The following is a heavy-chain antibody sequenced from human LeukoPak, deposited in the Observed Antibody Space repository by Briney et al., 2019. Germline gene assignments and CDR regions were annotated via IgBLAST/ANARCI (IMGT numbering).Heavy chain of an antibody. J-gene: IGHJ4*02. V-gene: IGHV3-30*18. CDR1: GFTFSSYG. Sequence: GRSLRLSCAASGFTFSSYGMHWVRQAPGKVLEWVAVISYDGSNKYYADSVKGRFTISRDNSKNTLYLQMNSLRAEDTAVYYCAKPIDYDSSGYRDYWGQGTLVTVSS. CDR2: ISYDGSNK. CDR3: AKPIDYDSSGYRDY. D-gene: IGHD3-22*01.